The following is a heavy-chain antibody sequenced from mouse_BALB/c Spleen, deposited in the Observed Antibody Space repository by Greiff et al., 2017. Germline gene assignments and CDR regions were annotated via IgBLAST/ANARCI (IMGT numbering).Heavy chain of an antibody. J-gene: IGHJ4*01. CDR3: ARDPPNLLPYAMDY. CDR1: GFTFTDYY. CDR2: IRNKANGYTT. V-gene: IGHV7-3*02. D-gene: IGHD1-1*01. Sequence: VQLQQSGGGLVQPGGSLRLSCATSGFTFTDYYMSWVRQPPGKALEWLGFIRNKANGYTTEYSASVKGRFTISRDNSQSILYLQMNTLRAEDSATYYCARDPPNLLPYAMDYWGQGTSVTVSS.